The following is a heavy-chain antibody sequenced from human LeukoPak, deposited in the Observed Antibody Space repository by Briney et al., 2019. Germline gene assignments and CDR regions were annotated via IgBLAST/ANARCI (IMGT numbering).Heavy chain of an antibody. CDR1: GFTFNDYA. CDR3: AKTITARRYYISSMDV. V-gene: IGHV3-9*01. D-gene: IGHD6-6*01. J-gene: IGHJ6*03. Sequence: GGSLRLSCVASGFTFNDYAMHWVGQAPGRGREWVSRITGNGGTMGYAASVKGRFTISRDNAKNSLYLQMNSRGPEDTAFYYWAKTITARRYYISSMDVWGKGTTVTVSS. CDR2: ITGNGGTM.